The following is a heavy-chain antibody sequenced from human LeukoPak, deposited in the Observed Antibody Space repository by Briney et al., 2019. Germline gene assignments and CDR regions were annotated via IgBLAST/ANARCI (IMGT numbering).Heavy chain of an antibody. V-gene: IGHV1-2*02. J-gene: IGHJ4*02. CDR3: ARSPYSTIPAATFLPDN. Sequence: ASVKVSCKLSGYTFTDYYLHWVRQAPGRGLEWMAWINPNVGGTNYAQKFRGRVTLTWDTSITTAYMDLRSLRADDSALYYCARSPYSTIPAATFLPDNWGQGTLVTVSS. D-gene: IGHD2-2*01. CDR2: INPNVGGT. CDR1: GYTFTDYY.